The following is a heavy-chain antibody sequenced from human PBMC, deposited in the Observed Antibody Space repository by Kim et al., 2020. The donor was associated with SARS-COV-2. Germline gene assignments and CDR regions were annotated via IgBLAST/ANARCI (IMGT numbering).Heavy chain of an antibody. CDR1: GGSFSGYY. CDR2: INHSGST. Sequence: SETLSLTCAVYGGSFSGYYWSWIRQPPGKGLEWIGEINHSGSTNYNPSLKSRVTISVDTSKNQFSLKLSSVTAADTAVYYCARGTPKWERRVAFDIWGQGTMVTVSS. CDR3: ARGTPKWERRVAFDI. D-gene: IGHD1-26*01. J-gene: IGHJ3*02. V-gene: IGHV4-34*01.